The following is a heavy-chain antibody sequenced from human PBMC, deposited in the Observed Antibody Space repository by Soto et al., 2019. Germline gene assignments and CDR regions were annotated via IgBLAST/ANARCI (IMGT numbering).Heavy chain of an antibody. Sequence: GDTLKISCQGSGYSFTSHWITWVRQTPGKGLEWMGRIDPSDSYTNYSPSFQGRVTISADRSISTAFLQWSSLEASDTAIYYCARRLSGPKEEYNAYYFYGLDVWGQGTTVTV. J-gene: IGHJ6*02. CDR3: ARRLSGPKEEYNAYYFYGLDV. CDR1: GYSFTSHW. V-gene: IGHV5-10-1*01. D-gene: IGHD1-1*01. CDR2: IDPSDSYT.